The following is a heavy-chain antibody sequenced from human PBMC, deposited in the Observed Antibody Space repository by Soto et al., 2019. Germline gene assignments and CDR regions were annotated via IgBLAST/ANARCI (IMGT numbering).Heavy chain of an antibody. CDR1: GYTFTSYD. J-gene: IGHJ6*03. D-gene: IGHD1-1*01. V-gene: IGHV1-8*01. Sequence: GASVKVSCKASGYTFTSYDINWVRQATGQGLEWMGWMNPNSGNTGYAQEFQGRVTMTRNTSISTAYMELSSLRSEDTAVYYCARAIGSTSDYYYMDVWGKGTTVTVSS. CDR2: MNPNSGNT. CDR3: ARAIGSTSDYYYMDV.